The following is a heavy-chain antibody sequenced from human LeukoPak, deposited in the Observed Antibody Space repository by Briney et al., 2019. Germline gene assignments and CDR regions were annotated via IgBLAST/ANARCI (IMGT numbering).Heavy chain of an antibody. D-gene: IGHD6-13*01. Sequence: SVKVSCKASGFTFSSYAISWVRQAPGQGLEWMGGIIPIFGTANYAQKFQGRVTITTDESTSTAYMELSSLRSEDTAADYCAVTSDSSSWPLLDYWGQGTLVTVS. CDR3: AVTSDSSSWPLLDY. J-gene: IGHJ4*02. V-gene: IGHV1-69*05. CDR1: GFTFSSYA. CDR2: IIPIFGTA.